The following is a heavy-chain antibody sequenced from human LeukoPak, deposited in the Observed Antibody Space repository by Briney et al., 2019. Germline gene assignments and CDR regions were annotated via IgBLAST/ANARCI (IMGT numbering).Heavy chain of an antibody. J-gene: IGHJ4*02. CDR3: ARVGAYSSSWYGY. CDR2: ISVSSSYI. Sequence: GGSLRLSCAASGFTFTRYSMNWVRQAPGTGLEWVSSISVSSSYIYFADSVKGRFTISRDNANNSLYLQMNSLRAEDTAVYFCARVGAYSSSWYGYWGRGTLVTVSS. V-gene: IGHV3-21*01. CDR1: GFTFTRYS. D-gene: IGHD6-13*01.